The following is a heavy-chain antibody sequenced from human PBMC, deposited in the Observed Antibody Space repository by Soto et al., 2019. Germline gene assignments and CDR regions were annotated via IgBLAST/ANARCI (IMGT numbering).Heavy chain of an antibody. V-gene: IGHV3-33*01. CDR3: ARDFRVVPAAIGYFDL. D-gene: IGHD2-2*01. Sequence: VQLVESGGGVVQPGRSLRLSCAASGFTFSSYGMHWVRQAPGKGLEWVAVIWYDGSNKYYADSVKGRFTISRDNSKNTLYLQMNSLRAEDTAVYYCARDFRVVPAAIGYFDLWGRGTLVTVS. CDR2: IWYDGSNK. J-gene: IGHJ2*01. CDR1: GFTFSSYG.